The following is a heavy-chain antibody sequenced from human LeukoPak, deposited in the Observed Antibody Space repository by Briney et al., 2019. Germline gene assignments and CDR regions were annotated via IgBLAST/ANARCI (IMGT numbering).Heavy chain of an antibody. CDR1: GGSISSGVYY. J-gene: IGHJ6*02. V-gene: IGHV4-30-2*01. D-gene: IGHD6-19*01. CDR3: ARSDPQWRYGMDV. Sequence: PSQTLSLTCSVSGGSISSGVYYWSWIRQPPGKGLEWIGYIYLSGGTYYSPSLKSRVTISVDRSKTQFSLRLSSVTAADTAVYYCARSDPQWRYGMDVWGQGTTVTVSS. CDR2: IYLSGGT.